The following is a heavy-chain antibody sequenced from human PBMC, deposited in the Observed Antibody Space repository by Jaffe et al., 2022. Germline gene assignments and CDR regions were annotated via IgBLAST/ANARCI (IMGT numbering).Heavy chain of an antibody. CDR3: ARGGRITIFGVVIIRVVGYFDY. V-gene: IGHV4-34*01. D-gene: IGHD3-3*01. CDR2: INHSGST. CDR1: GGSFSGYY. Sequence: QVQLQQWGAGLLKPSETLSLTCAVYGGSFSGYYWSWIRQPPGKGLEWIGEINHSGSTNYNPSLKSRVTISVDTSKNQFSLKLSSVTAADTAVYYCARGGRITIFGVVIIRVVGYFDYWGQGTLVTVSS. J-gene: IGHJ4*02.